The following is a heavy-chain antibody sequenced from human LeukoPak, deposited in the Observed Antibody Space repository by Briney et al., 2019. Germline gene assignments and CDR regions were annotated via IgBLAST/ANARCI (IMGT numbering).Heavy chain of an antibody. CDR3: AGGASYFDY. CDR2: ISYDGSNK. J-gene: IGHJ4*02. D-gene: IGHD1-26*01. V-gene: IGHV3-30*03. CDR1: GFTFSSYG. Sequence: PGRSLRLSCAASGFTFSSYGMHWVRQAPGKGPEWVAVISYDGSNKYYADSVKGRFTISRDNSKNTLYLQMNSLRAEDTAVYYCAGGASYFDYWGQGTLVTVSS.